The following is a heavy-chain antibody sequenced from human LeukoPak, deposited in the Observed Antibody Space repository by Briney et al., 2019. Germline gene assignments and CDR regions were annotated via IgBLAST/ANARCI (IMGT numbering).Heavy chain of an antibody. J-gene: IGHJ4*02. CDR1: GFTVSSNY. D-gene: IGHD3-9*01. V-gene: IGHV3-66*01. CDR2: IYSGGST. Sequence: GGSLRLSCAASGFTVSSNYMSWVRQAPGKGLEWVSVIYSGGSTYYADSVKDRFTISGDNSKNTLYLQMNSLRAEDTAVYYCARTSQYYDILTGYSWNYYYFDYWGQGTLVTVSS. CDR3: ARTSQYYDILTGYSWNYYYFDY.